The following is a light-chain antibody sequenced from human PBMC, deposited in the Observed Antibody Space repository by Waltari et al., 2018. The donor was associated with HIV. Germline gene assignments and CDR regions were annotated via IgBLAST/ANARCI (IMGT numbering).Light chain of an antibody. CDR2: ATF. CDR1: HGVGNC. V-gene: IGKV1-12*01. J-gene: IGKJ3*01. Sequence: EIKMTQSPSYVSASGGDRDNIPCRASHGVGNCLAWYQQKPGEAPKLLIYATFTWQRGVPSRFAGSGSGTNFTLTITSLQPEDLAIYYCQQAHSCPFTFGPGTKVSVK. CDR3: QQAHSCPFT.